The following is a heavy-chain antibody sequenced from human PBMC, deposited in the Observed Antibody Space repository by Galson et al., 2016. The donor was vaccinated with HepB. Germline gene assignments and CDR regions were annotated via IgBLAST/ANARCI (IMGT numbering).Heavy chain of an antibody. D-gene: IGHD2-21*01. Sequence: TLSLTCTVSGGSISSGGYYWSWIRQHPGKGLEWIGYIYYSGSTYYNPSLKSRVTISIDTSKNQFSLNLTSVTAADTAMYFCARAKYRANHNVITGFDPWGQGTLVTVSS. CDR1: GGSISSGGYY. CDR2: IYYSGST. CDR3: ARAKYRANHNVITGFDP. J-gene: IGHJ5*02. V-gene: IGHV4-31*03.